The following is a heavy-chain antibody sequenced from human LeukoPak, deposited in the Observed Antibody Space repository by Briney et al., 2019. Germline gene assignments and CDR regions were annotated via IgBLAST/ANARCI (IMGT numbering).Heavy chain of an antibody. V-gene: IGHV1-69*13. CDR3: ATDAYDYVWGSYRYFHY. CDR2: IIPIFGTA. Sequence: ASVKVSCKASGGTFSSYAINWVRQAPGQGLEWMGGIIPIFGTANYAQKFQGRVTITADESTSTAYMELSSLRSEDTAVYYCATDAYDYVWGSYRYFHYWGQGTLVTVSS. CDR1: GGTFSSYA. D-gene: IGHD3-16*02. J-gene: IGHJ4*02.